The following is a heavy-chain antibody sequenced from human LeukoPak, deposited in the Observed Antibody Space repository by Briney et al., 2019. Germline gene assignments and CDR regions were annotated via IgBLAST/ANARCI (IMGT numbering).Heavy chain of an antibody. D-gene: IGHD1-26*01. CDR3: ARVRRWELPFFDY. V-gene: IGHV4-34*01. J-gene: IGHJ4*02. CDR2: INHSGST. Sequence: SETLSLTCAVYGGSFSGYYWSWIRQPPGKGLEWIGEINHSGSTNYNPSLKSRVTISVDTSKNQFSLKLSSVTAADTAVYYCARVRRWELPFFDYWGQGTLVTVSS. CDR1: GGSFSGYY.